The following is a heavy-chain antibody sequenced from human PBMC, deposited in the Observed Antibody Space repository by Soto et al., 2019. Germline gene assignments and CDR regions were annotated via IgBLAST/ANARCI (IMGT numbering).Heavy chain of an antibody. CDR3: ARAWKVRGVAYPNWFDP. D-gene: IGHD3-10*01. CDR1: GGSISSGGYY. CDR2: IYYSGST. V-gene: IGHV4-31*03. Sequence: TLSLTCTVSGGSISSGGYYWSWIRQHPGKGLEWIGYIYYSGSTYYNPSLKSRVTISVDTSKNQFSLKLSSVTAADTAVYYCARAWKVRGVAYPNWFDPWGQGTLVTVSS. J-gene: IGHJ5*02.